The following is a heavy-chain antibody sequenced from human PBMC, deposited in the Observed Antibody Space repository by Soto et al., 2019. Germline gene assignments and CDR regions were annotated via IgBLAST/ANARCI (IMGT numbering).Heavy chain of an antibody. Sequence: QVQLVQSGAEVKKPGASVKVSCKASGYTFTSYDINWVRQATGQGLEWMGWMNPNSGNTGYAQKFQGRVTMTRNTSVSTHYVELRSLGSKEPAVYDCASCRTVPARRVFGYWGQGSLVTVSS. CDR3: ASCRTVPARRVFGY. CDR1: GYTFTSYD. CDR2: MNPNSGNT. D-gene: IGHD3-3*01. V-gene: IGHV1-8*01. J-gene: IGHJ4*02.